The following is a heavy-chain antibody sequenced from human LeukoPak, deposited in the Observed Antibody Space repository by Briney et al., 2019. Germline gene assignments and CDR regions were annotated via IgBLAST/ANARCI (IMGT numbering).Heavy chain of an antibody. CDR3: AKGGEATMRDGYNYYYYYMEV. D-gene: IGHD5-24*01. CDR1: GITLSSHA. V-gene: IGHV3-23*01. CDR2: ISGSGGHT. J-gene: IGHJ6*03. Sequence: GGSLRLSCATSGITLSSHAMSWVRQAPGKGLEWVSLISGSGGHTYYGDSVKGRFTISRDNSKNTFYLQMNSLRADDTAVYYCAKGGEATMRDGYNYYYYYMEVWSKGTTVTVSS.